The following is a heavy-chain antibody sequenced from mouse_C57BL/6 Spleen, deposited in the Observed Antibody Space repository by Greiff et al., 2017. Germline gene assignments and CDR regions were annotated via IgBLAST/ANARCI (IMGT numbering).Heavy chain of an antibody. CDR1: GFTFSSYG. Sequence: EVQLQQSGGDLVKPGGSLKLSCAASGFTFSSYGMSWVRQTPDKRLEWVATISSGGSYTYYPDSVKGRFTISRDNAKNTLYLQMSSLKSEDTAMYYCARPHYSNYVGGFDDWGQGTTLTVSS. CDR2: ISSGGSYT. V-gene: IGHV5-6*01. CDR3: ARPHYSNYVGGFDD. D-gene: IGHD2-5*01. J-gene: IGHJ2*01.